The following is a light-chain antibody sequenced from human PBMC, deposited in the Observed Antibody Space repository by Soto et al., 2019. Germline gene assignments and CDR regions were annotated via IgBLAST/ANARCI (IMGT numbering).Light chain of an antibody. Sequence: DIQMTQSPSSLSASVGDRVTITCRASQSISSYLTWYQQKPGKAPKLLIYAASSLQSGVPSRFSGSGSGTDFTLTISSLQPEDVATYYCQKNNSTFCTFGHGTKVDIK. CDR1: QSISSY. CDR2: AAS. V-gene: IGKV1-39*01. J-gene: IGKJ1*01. CDR3: QKNNSTFCT.